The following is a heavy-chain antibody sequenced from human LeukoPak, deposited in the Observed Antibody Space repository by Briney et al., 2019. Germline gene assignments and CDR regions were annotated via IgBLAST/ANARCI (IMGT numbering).Heavy chain of an antibody. CDR3: TRATRGTSYYDF. D-gene: IGHD6-25*01. Sequence: ASVKVSCKASGYTFTSYDINWVRQATGQGLEWMGWMDPNTGNTGCAQKFQGRVTMTRNTSITIAYMELSSLTSEDTAVYYCTRATRGTSYYDFWGQGTLVLVSS. CDR1: GYTFTSYD. V-gene: IGHV1-8*01. CDR2: MDPNTGNT. J-gene: IGHJ4*01.